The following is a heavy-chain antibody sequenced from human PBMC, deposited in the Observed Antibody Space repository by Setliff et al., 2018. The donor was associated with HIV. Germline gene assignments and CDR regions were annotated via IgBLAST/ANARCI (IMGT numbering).Heavy chain of an antibody. Sequence: SETLSLTCTVTGGSISTNNFYWGWIRQPPGKGLEWIGSIYYSGNTYYNPSLKSRVTISVDTSKNQFSLKLSSVTAADTAVYYCARPFDWGSSHPLGYWSQGTLVTVPQ. CDR1: GGSISTNNFY. J-gene: IGHJ4*02. CDR3: ARPFDWGSSHPLGY. V-gene: IGHV4-39*01. D-gene: IGHD3-9*01. CDR2: IYYSGNT.